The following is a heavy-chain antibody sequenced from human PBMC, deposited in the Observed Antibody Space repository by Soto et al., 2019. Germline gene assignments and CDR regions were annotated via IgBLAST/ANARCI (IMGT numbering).Heavy chain of an antibody. V-gene: IGHV3-23*01. J-gene: IGHJ4*02. CDR1: GFTFSSYA. CDR2: ISGSGGST. Sequence: EVPLLESGGGLVQPGGSLRLSCAASGFTFSSYAMSWVRQAPGKGLEWVSAISGSGGSTYYADSVKGRFTISRDNSKNTLYLQMNSLRAEDTAVYYCARTGQYYYDSSGYYYPFDYWGQGTLVTVSS. D-gene: IGHD3-22*01. CDR3: ARTGQYYYDSSGYYYPFDY.